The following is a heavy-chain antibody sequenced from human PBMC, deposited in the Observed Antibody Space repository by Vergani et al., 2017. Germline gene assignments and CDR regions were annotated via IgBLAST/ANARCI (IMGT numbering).Heavy chain of an antibody. CDR1: GGSISSNKW. CDR3: ARDPKSYCSGGSCFSVWGAFDI. J-gene: IGHJ3*02. CDR2: ISHRVST. D-gene: IGHD2-15*01. V-gene: IGHV4-4*02. Sequence: QLQLQESGPGLVKPSETLSLTCSVSGGSISSNKWWTWVRQSQGKTLEWIGEISHRVSTNYNPSLKGRVTLSLDTSKNQFSLRLSSVTAADTAVYYCARDPKSYCSGGSCFSVWGAFDIWGRGTTVTVSS.